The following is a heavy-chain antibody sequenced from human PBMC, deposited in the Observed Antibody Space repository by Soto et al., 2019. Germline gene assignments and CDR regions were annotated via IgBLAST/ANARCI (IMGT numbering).Heavy chain of an antibody. V-gene: IGHV3-7*01. Sequence: SGGSLRRSCAATGFTFSSYWMSWVRQAPGKGLEWVANIKKDGSEKHYVDSVKGRLTISRDNAKNSLYLQMNSLRAEDTAVYYCARAVFGVVVMFDYWGQGTLVTVYS. J-gene: IGHJ4*02. CDR2: IKKDGSEK. CDR1: GFTFSSYW. CDR3: ARAVFGVVVMFDY. D-gene: IGHD3-3*01.